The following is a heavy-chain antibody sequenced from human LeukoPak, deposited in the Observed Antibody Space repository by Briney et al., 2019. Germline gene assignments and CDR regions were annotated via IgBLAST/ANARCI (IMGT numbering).Heavy chain of an antibody. CDR1: GGSISSSSYY. CDR3: ARHGALWASSGLYMWSAFDV. J-gene: IGHJ3*01. V-gene: IGHV4-39*01. Sequence: SETLSLTCTVSGGSISSSSYYWGWIRQPPGKGLEWIGSIYYSGSTYYNPSLKSRVTISVDTSKNEFSLELSSVTAADTAVYYCARHGALWASSGLYMWSAFDVWGQGTMVTVSS. D-gene: IGHD3-22*01. CDR2: IYYSGST.